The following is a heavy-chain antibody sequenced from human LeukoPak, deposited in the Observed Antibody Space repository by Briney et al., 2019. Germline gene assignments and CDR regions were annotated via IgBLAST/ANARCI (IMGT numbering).Heavy chain of an antibody. Sequence: SETLSLTCAVSGGSISSGGYSWSWIRQPPGKGLEWIGYTYHSGSTYYNPSLKSRVTISVDRSKNQFSLKLTSVTAADTAVYYCARGEVTTSLSFDYWGQGTLVTVSS. V-gene: IGHV4-30-2*01. D-gene: IGHD4-17*01. J-gene: IGHJ4*02. CDR3: ARGEVTTSLSFDY. CDR1: GGSISSGGYS. CDR2: TYHSGST.